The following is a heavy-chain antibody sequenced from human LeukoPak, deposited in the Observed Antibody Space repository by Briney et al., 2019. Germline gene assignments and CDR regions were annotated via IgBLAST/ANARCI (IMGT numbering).Heavy chain of an antibody. Sequence: GGSLRLSCTAAGFTFRMYAMSWVRQAPGKGLESVASIIYDGRHTYYAASVKGRFTISRDNSQNTLYLQMISLRAEDTALYYCANDGRAYDGSTHVYYFQSLGQGTLVTVSS. CDR1: GFTFRMYA. V-gene: IGHV3-23*01. J-gene: IGHJ4*02. CDR2: IIYDGRHT. CDR3: ANDGRAYDGSTHVYYFQS. D-gene: IGHD3-22*01.